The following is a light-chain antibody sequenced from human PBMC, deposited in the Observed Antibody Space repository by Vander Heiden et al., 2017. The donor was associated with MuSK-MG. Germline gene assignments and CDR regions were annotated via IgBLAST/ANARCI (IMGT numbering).Light chain of an antibody. CDR2: AAS. J-gene: IGKJ4*01. CDR3: QQSDSTPLT. V-gene: IGKV1-39*01. Sequence: DIQMTQAPSSLSASVGDRVTITCRASQSISSYLNWYQQKPGKAPKLLIYAASSLQSAVPSRFSGSGSGTDFTLTIRRLQPEDFATYYCQQSDSTPLTFGGGTKVEIK. CDR1: QSISSY.